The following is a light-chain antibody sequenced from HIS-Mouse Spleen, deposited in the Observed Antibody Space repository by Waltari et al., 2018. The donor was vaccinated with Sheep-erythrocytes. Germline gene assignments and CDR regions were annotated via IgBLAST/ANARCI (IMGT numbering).Light chain of an antibody. Sequence: QSALTQPRSVSGSPGQSVTISCPGTSSDVGGCTYSSWYQQHPGKAPKLMIYDVSKRPSGVPDRFSGSKSGNTASLTISGLQAEDEADYYCCSYAGSYNHVFATGTKVTVL. CDR2: DVS. V-gene: IGLV2-11*01. CDR3: CSYAGSYNHV. CDR1: SSDVGGCTY. J-gene: IGLJ1*01.